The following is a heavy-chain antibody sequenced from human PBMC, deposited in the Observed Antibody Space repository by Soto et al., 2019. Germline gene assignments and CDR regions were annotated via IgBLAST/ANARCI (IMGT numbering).Heavy chain of an antibody. Sequence: QVQLVHSGAEMKRPGSSVKVSCKASGGTFSTYTINWVRQAPGQGLEWMGRITPFLAVVHYAEKFQGRVTITADTSSSTADMELSSLRSEDTAVYYCARSGGDYSFEDAFDPWGQGTMVTVSS. J-gene: IGHJ3*01. CDR1: GGTFSTYT. D-gene: IGHD4-4*01. CDR2: ITPFLAVV. CDR3: ARSGGDYSFEDAFDP. V-gene: IGHV1-69*02.